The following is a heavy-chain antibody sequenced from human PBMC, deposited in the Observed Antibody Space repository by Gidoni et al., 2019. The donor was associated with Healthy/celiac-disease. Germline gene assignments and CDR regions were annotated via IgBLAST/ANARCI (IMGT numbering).Heavy chain of an antibody. CDR1: GFNFSSYS. Sequence: EVQLVASGGGLVQPGGPLRLSCAASGFNFSSYSLRWVRQTPGKGLEWVASISGSSTYIYYADSVKGRVTISRDNAKNSLYLHMNSLRTEDTAVYYCARRVVATSTYFDYWGQGTLVTVSS. J-gene: IGHJ4*02. D-gene: IGHD5-12*01. V-gene: IGHV3-21*01. CDR2: ISGSSTYI. CDR3: ARRVVATSTYFDY.